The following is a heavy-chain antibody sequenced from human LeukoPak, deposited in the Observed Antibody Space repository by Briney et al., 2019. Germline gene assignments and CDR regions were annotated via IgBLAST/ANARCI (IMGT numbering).Heavy chain of an antibody. D-gene: IGHD6-19*01. V-gene: IGHV4-59*01. CDR2: IFYSGST. CDR3: ARVPAEYGDSSGWYRGVFDL. J-gene: IGHJ3*01. CDR1: GGSISSYY. Sequence: SETLSLTCTVSGGSISSYYWSWIRQPPGKGLEWIGYIFYSGSTNYNPSLKSRVTISLDTSENQFSLKLSSVTAADTAVYYCARVPAEYGDSSGWYRGVFDLWGQGT.